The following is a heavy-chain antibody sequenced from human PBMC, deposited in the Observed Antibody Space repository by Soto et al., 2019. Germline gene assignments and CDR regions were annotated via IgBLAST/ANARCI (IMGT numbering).Heavy chain of an antibody. CDR2: INPSGGST. J-gene: IGHJ4*02. D-gene: IGHD5-18*01. CDR1: GYTFPSYF. Sequence: ASVKVSCKASGYTFPSYFMHWVRQAPGQGLEWMGIINPSGGSTSYAQKFQGRVTMTRDTSTSTVYMELSSLRSEDTAVYYCARVGDTAMVTDYWGQGTLVTVSS. V-gene: IGHV1-46*01. CDR3: ARVGDTAMVTDY.